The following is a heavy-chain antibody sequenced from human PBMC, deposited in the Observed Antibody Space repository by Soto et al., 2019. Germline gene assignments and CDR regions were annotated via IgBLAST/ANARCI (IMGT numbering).Heavy chain of an antibody. CDR1: GFTFSTYA. D-gene: IGHD1-7*01. Sequence: GGSLRLSCAASGFTFSTYALSWVRQAPGKGLEWVSAISANGQGIYYADSVRGRFTIARDNSKNTIFLHMDSLRADDTAVYYCAKDRNYPRDQFHYWGQGTLVTVSS. CDR2: ISANGQGI. CDR3: AKDRNYPRDQFHY. J-gene: IGHJ4*02. V-gene: IGHV3-23*01.